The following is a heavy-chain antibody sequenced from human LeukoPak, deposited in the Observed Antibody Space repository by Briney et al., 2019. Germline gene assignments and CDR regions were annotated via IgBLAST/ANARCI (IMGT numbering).Heavy chain of an antibody. D-gene: IGHD3-3*01. CDR3: ARDTNTIFGVAVYYYGMDV. Sequence: GASVKVSCKASGYTFTSYGISWVRQAPGQGLEWMGWISAYNGNTNYAQKLQGRVTMTTDTSTSTAYMELRSLRSDDTAVYYCARDTNTIFGVAVYYYGMDVWGQGTTVTVSS. V-gene: IGHV1-18*01. J-gene: IGHJ6*02. CDR2: ISAYNGNT. CDR1: GYTFTSYG.